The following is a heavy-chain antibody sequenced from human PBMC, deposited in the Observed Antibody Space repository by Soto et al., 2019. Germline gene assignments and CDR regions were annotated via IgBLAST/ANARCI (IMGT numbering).Heavy chain of an antibody. D-gene: IGHD6-6*01. CDR2: IYPGDSDT. J-gene: IGHJ4*02. CDR1: GYKVSTWHNFTSYW. CDR3: ARDGLSSSSSFDY. Sequence: PGESLKVSCMGSGYKVSTWHNFTSYWIAWVRQMPGEGLEWMGIIYPGDSDTKYSPSFQGQVTMSADKSISTAYLQWNSLKASDTAMYYCARDGLSSSSSFDYWGQGTLVTVSS. V-gene: IGHV5-51*01.